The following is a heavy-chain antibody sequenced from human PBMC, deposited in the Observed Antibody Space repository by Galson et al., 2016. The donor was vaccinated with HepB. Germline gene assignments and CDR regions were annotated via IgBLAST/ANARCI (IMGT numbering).Heavy chain of an antibody. CDR3: ARSYIELAYYYYYAMDV. D-gene: IGHD2-8*02. CDR1: GASVSSGSFY. J-gene: IGHJ6*02. Sequence: SETLSLTCTVSGASVSSGSFYWSWIRQPPGKGLEWIAYIHFSGKTHYNPSLKSRLTMSIDTSKNQFSLKLYSVTAADTAIYYCARSYIELAYYYYYAMDVWGHGTSVIVSS. CDR2: IHFSGKT. V-gene: IGHV4-61*01.